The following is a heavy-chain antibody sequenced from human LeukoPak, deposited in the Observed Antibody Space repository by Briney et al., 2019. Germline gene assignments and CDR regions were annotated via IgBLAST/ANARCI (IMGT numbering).Heavy chain of an antibody. CDR2: ISASSYST. Sequence: GGSLRLSCAASGFTFSNYAMSWVRQAPGKGLEWVSVISASSYSTSYADSVKGRFTISRDDSKNTLYLQMNSLRAENTAVYYCAKAFKTGYNVDTLDYWGQGTLVTVSS. CDR1: GFTFSNYA. D-gene: IGHD5-24*01. J-gene: IGHJ4*02. CDR3: AKAFKTGYNVDTLDY. V-gene: IGHV3-23*01.